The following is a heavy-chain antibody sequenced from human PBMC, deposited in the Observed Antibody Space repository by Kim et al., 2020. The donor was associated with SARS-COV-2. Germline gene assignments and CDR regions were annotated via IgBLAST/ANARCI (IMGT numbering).Heavy chain of an antibody. Sequence: AQKLQGRVTMTTDTATSTAYMELRSLRSDDAAVYYCARNSVGATAYYFDSWGQGALVTVSS. J-gene: IGHJ4*02. D-gene: IGHD1-26*01. CDR3: ARNSVGATAYYFDS. V-gene: IGHV1-18*01.